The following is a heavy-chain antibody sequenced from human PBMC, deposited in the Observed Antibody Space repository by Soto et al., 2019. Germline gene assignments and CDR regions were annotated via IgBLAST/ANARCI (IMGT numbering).Heavy chain of an antibody. CDR2: INAGNGNT. CDR1: GYTFTSYA. J-gene: IGHJ6*02. V-gene: IGHV1-3*01. CDR3: ARAPDYYYYGMDV. Sequence: EASVKVSCKASGYTFTSYAMHWVRQAPGQRLEWMKLINAGNGNTKYSQKFQGRVTITRDSSASTAYMELSSLRSEDTAVYYCARAPDYYYYGMDVWGQGTTVTVSS.